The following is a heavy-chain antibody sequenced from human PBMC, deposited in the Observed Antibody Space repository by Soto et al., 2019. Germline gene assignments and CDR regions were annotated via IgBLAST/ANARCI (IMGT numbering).Heavy chain of an antibody. D-gene: IGHD3-22*01. V-gene: IGHV1-69*13. CDR1: GGTFSSYA. J-gene: IGHJ5*02. Sequence: SVKVSCNASGGTFSSYAISWVRQAPGQGLEWMGVIIPIFGTANYAHKFQGRVTITSDESTSTAYMELSSLRSEDTAVYYCASAHYYDSSGTGTNWFDXWGQGTLVTVSX. CDR3: ASAHYYDSSGTGTNWFDX. CDR2: IIPIFGTA.